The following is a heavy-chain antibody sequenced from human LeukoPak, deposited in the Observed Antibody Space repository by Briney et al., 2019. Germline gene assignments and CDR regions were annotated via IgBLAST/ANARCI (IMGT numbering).Heavy chain of an antibody. D-gene: IGHD2-2*01. Sequence: PLETLSLTCAVYGGSFSGYYWSWIRQPPGKGLEWIGEINHSGSTNYNPSLKSRVTISVDTSKNQFSLKLSSVTAADTAVYYCAGLGVVVPAANNWFDPWGQGTLVTVSS. V-gene: IGHV4-34*01. CDR1: GGSFSGYY. J-gene: IGHJ5*02. CDR3: AGLGVVVPAANNWFDP. CDR2: INHSGST.